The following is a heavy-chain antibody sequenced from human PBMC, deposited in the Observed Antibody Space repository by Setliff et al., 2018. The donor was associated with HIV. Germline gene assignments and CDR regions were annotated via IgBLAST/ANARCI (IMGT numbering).Heavy chain of an antibody. CDR3: ARQPSGSLFPNDAFDM. Sequence: GESLKISCKGSGYTFTNYWIGWVRQMPGKGLEWMGIIYPGDSDTKYSPSFQGHVIISTDKSINTAYVQWISLKASDTAMYYCARQPSGSLFPNDAFDMWGQGTMVTVSS. CDR1: GYTFTNYW. CDR2: IYPGDSDT. J-gene: IGHJ3*02. V-gene: IGHV5-51*01. D-gene: IGHD3-10*02.